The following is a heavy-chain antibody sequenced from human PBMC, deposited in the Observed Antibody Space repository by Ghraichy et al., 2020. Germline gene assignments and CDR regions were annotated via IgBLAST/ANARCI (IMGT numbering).Heavy chain of an antibody. D-gene: IGHD3-22*01. J-gene: IGHJ4*02. V-gene: IGHV1-3*01. CDR1: GYTFTSYA. CDR3: ARVSSYYYDSSGYYYSPYYFDY. Sequence: ASVKVSCKASGYTFTSYAMHWVRQAPGQRLEWMGWINAGNGNTKYSQKFQGRVTITRDTSASTAYMELSSLRSEDTAVYYCARVSSYYYDSSGYYYSPYYFDYWGQGTLVTVSS. CDR2: INAGNGNT.